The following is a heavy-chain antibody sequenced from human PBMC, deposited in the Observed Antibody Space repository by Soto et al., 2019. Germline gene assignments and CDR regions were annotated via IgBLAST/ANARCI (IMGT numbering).Heavy chain of an antibody. V-gene: IGHV3-11*01. CDR2: IGNNGKST. Sequence: QVQLVESGGGLVKPGGSLRLSCAASGFTFSDYYMSWIRQAPGKGLEWVSYIGNNGKSTYYADSVKGRFTVSRDNAKNSLFLQMNSLRAEDTAVYYCARDLGYCSSTNCYGHYFDLWGRGTLVTVSS. D-gene: IGHD2-2*01. CDR1: GFTFSDYY. CDR3: ARDLGYCSSTNCYGHYFDL. J-gene: IGHJ2*01.